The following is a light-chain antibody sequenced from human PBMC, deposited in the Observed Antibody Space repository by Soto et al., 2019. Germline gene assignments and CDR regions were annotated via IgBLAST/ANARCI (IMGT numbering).Light chain of an antibody. V-gene: IGLV2-14*01. Sequence: QSVLTQPASVSGSPGQSITISCTGTRSDVGGYKYVSWYQQHPGKAPKLMIYEVSNRPSGVSNRFSGSKSGNTASLTISGLQAKDEADYYCSSYTSSSTLYVFGTGTKVTVL. J-gene: IGLJ1*01. CDR1: RSDVGGYKY. CDR3: SSYTSSSTLYV. CDR2: EVS.